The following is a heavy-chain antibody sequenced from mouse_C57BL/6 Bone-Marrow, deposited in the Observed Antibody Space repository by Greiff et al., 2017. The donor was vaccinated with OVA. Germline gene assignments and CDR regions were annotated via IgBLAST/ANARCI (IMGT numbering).Heavy chain of an antibody. Sequence: EVKLMESGGGLVKPGGSLKLSCAASGFTFSSYAMSWVRQTPEKRLVWVATISDGGSYTYYPANVKGRFTISRANAKNNLYLQMSHLKSEDTAMYYCAIDEPLGSFAYWGQGTLVTGSA. V-gene: IGHV5-4*01. CDR1: GFTFSSYA. CDR2: ISDGGSYT. J-gene: IGHJ3*01. CDR3: AIDEPLGSFAY. D-gene: IGHD6-1*01.